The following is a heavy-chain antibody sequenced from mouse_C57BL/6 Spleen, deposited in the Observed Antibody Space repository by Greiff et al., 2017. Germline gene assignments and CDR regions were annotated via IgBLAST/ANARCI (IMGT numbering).Heavy chain of an antibody. CDR3: ARSYDYEYWYFDV. D-gene: IGHD2-4*01. V-gene: IGHV1-69*01. CDR2: IDPSDSYT. Sequence: QVQLQQPGAELVMPGASVKLSCKASGYNFTSYWLHWVKQRPGQGLEWIGEIDPSDSYTNYNQKFKGKSTLTVDKSSSTAYMQLSSLTSEDSAVYYCARSYDYEYWYFDVWGTGTTVTVSS. CDR1: GYNFTSYW. J-gene: IGHJ1*03.